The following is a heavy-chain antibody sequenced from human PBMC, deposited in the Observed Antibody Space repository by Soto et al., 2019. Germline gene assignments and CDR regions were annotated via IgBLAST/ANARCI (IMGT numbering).Heavy chain of an antibody. CDR1: GFTFSSYA. D-gene: IGHD4-17*01. CDR2: ISGSGGST. V-gene: IGHV3-23*01. CDR3: AKGATSINDYGYGHYCNMDV. J-gene: IGHJ6*03. Sequence: GGSLRLSCAASGFTFSSYAMSWVRQASGKGLEWVSAISGSGGSTYYADSVKGRFTISRDNSKNTLYLQMNSLRAEDTAVYYCAKGATSINDYGYGHYCNMDVWGKETTITISS.